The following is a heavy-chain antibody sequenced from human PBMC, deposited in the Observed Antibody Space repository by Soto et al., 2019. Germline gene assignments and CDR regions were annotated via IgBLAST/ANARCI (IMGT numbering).Heavy chain of an antibody. CDR2: INHSGST. J-gene: IGHJ4*02. V-gene: IGHV4-34*01. CDR3: ARVGDYVWGSYRPSRYFDY. D-gene: IGHD3-16*02. CDR1: GGSFSGYD. Sequence: SETLSLTGAVYGGSFSGYDWSWIRRPPWQELEWIGEINHSGSTNYNPSLKSRVTISVDTSKNQFSLKLSSVTAADTAVYYCARVGDYVWGSYRPSRYFDYWGQGTLVTVSS.